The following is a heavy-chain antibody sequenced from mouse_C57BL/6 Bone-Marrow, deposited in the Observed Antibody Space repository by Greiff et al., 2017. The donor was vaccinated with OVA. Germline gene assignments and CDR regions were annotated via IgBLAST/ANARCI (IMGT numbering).Heavy chain of an antibody. CDR1: GYTFTSYW. D-gene: IGHD1-1*01. CDR2: IYPSDSET. J-gene: IGHJ2*01. Sequence: QVHVKQPGAELVRPGSSVKLSCKASGYTFTSYWMDWVKQRPGQGLEWIGNIYPSDSETHYNQKFKDKATLTVDKSSSTAYMQLSSLTSEDSAVYYCARGVTTVVPYGGDYWGQGTTLTVSS. V-gene: IGHV1-61*01. CDR3: ARGVTTVVPYGGDY.